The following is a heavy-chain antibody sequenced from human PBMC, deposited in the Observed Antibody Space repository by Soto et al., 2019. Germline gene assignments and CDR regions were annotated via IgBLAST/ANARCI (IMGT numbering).Heavy chain of an antibody. CDR1: GLTVTSHA. CDR3: AKGVESIFWYFDL. D-gene: IGHD2-21*01. J-gene: IGHJ2*01. Sequence: GGCLRLSCEASGLTVTSHAMSWVRQAPGKGLEWVSGISGSGSNTYYADSVKGRFTISKDNSRNTLFLQMNSLRAQDTAVYYFAKGVESIFWYFDLWGRGTLVTVSS. CDR2: ISGSGSNT. V-gene: IGHV3-23*01.